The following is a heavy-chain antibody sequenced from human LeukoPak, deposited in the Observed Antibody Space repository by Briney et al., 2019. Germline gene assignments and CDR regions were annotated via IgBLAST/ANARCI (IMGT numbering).Heavy chain of an antibody. CDR2: ISRSSSAT. J-gene: IGHJ4*02. CDR3: ASLPLVGDNYSFDY. Sequence: PGGSLRLSCAASGFSFSTYEMSWVRQAPGKGLEWVSYISRSSSATYYADSVKGRFTVSRDNAKNSLYLQMNSLRAEDTAVYYCASLPLVGDNYSFDYWGQGTLVTVSS. CDR1: GFSFSTYE. D-gene: IGHD3-10*01. V-gene: IGHV3-48*03.